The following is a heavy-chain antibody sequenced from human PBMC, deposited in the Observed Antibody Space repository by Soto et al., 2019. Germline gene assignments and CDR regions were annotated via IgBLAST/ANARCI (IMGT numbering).Heavy chain of an antibody. CDR2: IDPSDSYT. V-gene: IGHV5-10-1*01. CDR3: ARRLVAAAGTVNYYCYGMDV. D-gene: IGHD6-13*01. CDR1: GYSFTSYW. Sequence: GESLKISCKGSGYSFTSYWISWVRQMPGKGLEWMGRIDPSDSYTNYSPSFQGHVTISADKSISTAYLQWSSLKASDTAMYYCARRLVAAAGTVNYYCYGMDVWGQGTTVTVSS. J-gene: IGHJ6*02.